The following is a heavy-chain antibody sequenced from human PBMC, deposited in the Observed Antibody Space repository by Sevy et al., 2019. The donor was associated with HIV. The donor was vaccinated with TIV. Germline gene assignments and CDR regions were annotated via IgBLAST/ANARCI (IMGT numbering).Heavy chain of an antibody. CDR3: AMAADTAMVYFDY. D-gene: IGHD5-18*01. CDR1: GFTVSSNY. V-gene: IGHV3-53*01. J-gene: IGHJ4*02. Sequence: GGSLRLSCAASGFTVSSNYMSWVRQAPGKGLEWVSVIYGGGSTYYADSVKGRFAISRDNPKNTLYLQMNSLRAEDTAVYYCAMAADTAMVYFDYWGQGTLVTVSS. CDR2: IYGGGST.